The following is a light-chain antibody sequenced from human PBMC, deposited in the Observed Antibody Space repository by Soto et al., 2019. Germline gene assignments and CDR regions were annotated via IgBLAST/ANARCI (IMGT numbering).Light chain of an antibody. J-gene: IGKJ1*01. CDR3: QQYNSYSWT. CDR1: RPISSW. V-gene: IGKV1D-16*01. CDR2: PAS. Sequence: DLQMTPYPYSIAPSSGDRVTITCRASRPISSWLAWYQQVPGQAPYLLIYPASTLQSGVPSRFSGSGSGTEFTLTFSSLQPDDFATYYCQQYNSYSWTFAQGTNVDIK.